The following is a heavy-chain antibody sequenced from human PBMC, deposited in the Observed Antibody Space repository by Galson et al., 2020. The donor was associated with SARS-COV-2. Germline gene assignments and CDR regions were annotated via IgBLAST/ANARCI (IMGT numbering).Heavy chain of an antibody. D-gene: IGHD6-6*01. CDR2: TGNKANSYTT. V-gene: IGHV3-72*01. CDR3: ARESGSSSGGTYYYYGMDV. Sequence: GSLRLSCAASGFIFSDHYMDWVRQAPGKGLEWVGRTGNKANSYTTEYAASVKGRFTVSRDDSKSSLYLQMNSLKTEDTAVYYCARESGSSSGGTYYYYGMDVWGHGTTVTVSS. CDR1: GFIFSDHY. J-gene: IGHJ6*02.